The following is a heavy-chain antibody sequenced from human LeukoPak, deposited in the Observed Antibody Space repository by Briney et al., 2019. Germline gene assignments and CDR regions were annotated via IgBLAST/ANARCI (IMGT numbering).Heavy chain of an antibody. V-gene: IGHV1-2*02. CDR1: GYIFTSYF. CDR2: INPNSGGT. D-gene: IGHD3-10*01. Sequence: ASVKVSCKASGYIFTSYFMHWVRQAPGQGLEWMGWINPNSGGTNYAQKFQGRVTMTRDTSISTAYMELSRLRSDDTAVYYCASDAPLGFGDYMDVWGKGTTVTVSS. J-gene: IGHJ6*03. CDR3: ASDAPLGFGDYMDV.